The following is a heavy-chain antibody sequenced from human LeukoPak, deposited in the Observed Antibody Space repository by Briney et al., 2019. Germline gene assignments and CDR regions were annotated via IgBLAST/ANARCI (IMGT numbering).Heavy chain of an antibody. CDR2: VSDSGDST. CDR3: GKATGTLGN. J-gene: IGHJ4*02. Sequence: GGSLRLSCAASGFTFSSYGMSWVRQAPGKGLEWVSSVSDSGDSTYYADSVKGRFTISRDNSKNTLYLQMDSLTADDTAIYYCGKATGTLGNWGQGTLVTVSS. CDR1: GFTFSSYG. V-gene: IGHV3-23*01. D-gene: IGHD1-1*01.